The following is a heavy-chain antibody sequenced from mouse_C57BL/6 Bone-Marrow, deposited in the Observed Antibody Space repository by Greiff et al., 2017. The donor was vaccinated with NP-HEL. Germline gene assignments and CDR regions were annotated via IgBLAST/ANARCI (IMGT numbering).Heavy chain of an antibody. CDR1: GYTFTTYP. CDR3: ARGYYGSSYVGYYFDD. V-gene: IGHV1-47*01. D-gene: IGHD1-1*01. J-gene: IGHJ2*01. CDR2: FHPYNDDT. Sequence: QVQLQQSGAELVKPGASVKMSCKASGYTFTTYPIEWMKQNHGKSLEWIGNFHPYNDDTKYNEKFKGKATLTVEKSSSTVYLELSRLTSDDSAVYYCARGYYGSSYVGYYFDDWGQGTTLTVSS.